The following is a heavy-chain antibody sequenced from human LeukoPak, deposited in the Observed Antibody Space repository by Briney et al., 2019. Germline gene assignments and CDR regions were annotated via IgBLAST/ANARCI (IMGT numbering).Heavy chain of an antibody. Sequence: SETLSLTCTVSGGSISSYYWSWIRQPPGKGLEWIGYIYYSGSTNYNPSLKSRVTISIDTSKNQLSLRLSSLTAADTAVYYCARIFMATALDYWGQGTLVTVSS. CDR2: IYYSGST. V-gene: IGHV4-59*08. CDR3: ARIFMATALDY. CDR1: GGSISSYY. J-gene: IGHJ4*02. D-gene: IGHD5-12*01.